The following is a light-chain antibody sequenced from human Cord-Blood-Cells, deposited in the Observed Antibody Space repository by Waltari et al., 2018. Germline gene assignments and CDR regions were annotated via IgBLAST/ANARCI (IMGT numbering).Light chain of an antibody. CDR3: CSYAGSYTRV. Sequence: QSALTQPRSVSGSRGQSVTISCTGTRSDVGGYYYVPCYPQPPGKAPKLMIYDVIKRPSGVPDRFSGSKSGNTASLTISGLQAEDEADYYCCSYAGSYTRVFGGGTKLTVL. J-gene: IGLJ2*01. V-gene: IGLV2-11*01. CDR1: RSDVGGYYY. CDR2: DVI.